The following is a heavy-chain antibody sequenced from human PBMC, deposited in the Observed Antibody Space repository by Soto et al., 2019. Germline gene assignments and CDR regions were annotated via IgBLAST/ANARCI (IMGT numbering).Heavy chain of an antibody. Sequence: QVQLQESGPGLVKPSQTLSLTCTVSGGPISSDDYYWSWIRQPPGEGLEWIGYIYYTGRTDYNPSLKSRISTSIDTSKHQFSLKLTSVNAADRAVYYCARDRSSSPDFFDFWGQGTLVTVSS. CDR1: GGPISSDDYY. CDR3: ARDRSSSPDFFDF. V-gene: IGHV4-30-4*01. J-gene: IGHJ4*02. D-gene: IGHD6-6*01. CDR2: IYYTGRT.